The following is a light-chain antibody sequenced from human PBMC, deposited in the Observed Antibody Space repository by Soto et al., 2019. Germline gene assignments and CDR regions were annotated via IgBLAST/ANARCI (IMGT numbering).Light chain of an antibody. J-gene: IGLJ1*01. V-gene: IGLV2-11*01. CDR1: SSDVGSYNY. CDR3: CSYAGRYTYV. CDR2: DVG. Sequence: QSALTQPRSVSGSPGQSVTVSCTGTSSDVGSYNYVSWYQQHPGKAPKLMIYDVGKRPSGVPDRFSGSKSGNTASLTISGLQAEDEADYYCCSYAGRYTYVFGTGTQLTVL.